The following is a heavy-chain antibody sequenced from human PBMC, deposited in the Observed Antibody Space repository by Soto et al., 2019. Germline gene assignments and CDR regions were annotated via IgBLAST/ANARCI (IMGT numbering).Heavy chain of an antibody. CDR1: GYSLSGYY. V-gene: IGHV1-2*02. CDR3: ARGWGIAAPGPNWFDP. Sequence: GASVKVSCKASGYSLSGYYLHWVRQAPGQGPEWMGWINPNSGGTKYVQKFQGRVTMTRDTSISTVYLELSRLRSDDTALYYCARGWGIAAPGPNWFDPWGQGTLVTV. D-gene: IGHD6-13*01. J-gene: IGHJ5*02. CDR2: INPNSGGT.